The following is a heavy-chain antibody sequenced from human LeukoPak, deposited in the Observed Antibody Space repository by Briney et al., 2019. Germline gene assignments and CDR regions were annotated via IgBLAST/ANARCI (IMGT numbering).Heavy chain of an antibody. J-gene: IGHJ1*01. Sequence: GGSLRLSCAASGFTFSSYSMNWVRQAPGKGLEWVSYISSSSSTIYYADSVKGRFTISRDNAKNSLYLQMNSLRAEDTAVYYCARADYGDYVPEYFQDWGQGTLVTVSS. CDR1: GFTFSSYS. V-gene: IGHV3-48*01. D-gene: IGHD4-17*01. CDR3: ARADYGDYVPEYFQD. CDR2: ISSSSSTI.